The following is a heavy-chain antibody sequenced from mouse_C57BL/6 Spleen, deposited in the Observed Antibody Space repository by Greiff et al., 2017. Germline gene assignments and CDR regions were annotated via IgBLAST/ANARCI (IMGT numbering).Heavy chain of an antibody. V-gene: IGHV1-42*01. CDR1: GYSFTGYY. D-gene: IGHD1-1*01. CDR2: INPSTGGT. J-gene: IGHJ3*01. Sequence: EVQLQQSGPELVKPGASVKISCKASGYSFTGYYMNWVKQSPEKSLEWIGEINPSTGGTTYNQKFKAKATLTVDKSSSTAYMQLKSLTSEDSAVYYWARDSRPFAYWGQGTLVTVSA. CDR3: ARDSRPFAY.